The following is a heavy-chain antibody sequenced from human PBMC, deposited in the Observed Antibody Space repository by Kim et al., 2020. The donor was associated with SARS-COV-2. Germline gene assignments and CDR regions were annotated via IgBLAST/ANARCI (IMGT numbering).Heavy chain of an antibody. J-gene: IGHJ6*02. D-gene: IGHD2-21*01. CDR1: GASITTTSYF. CDR3: AGRIASYNYYGFDV. Sequence: SETLSLTCSVSGASITTTSYFWGWVRQPPGKGLEWIRSVSYSGNTYYNPSLKSRVTISLHKSKNDFSLNLTSVTAADTALYYCAGRIASYNYYGFDVWGQGTTVTVYS. CDR2: VSYSGNT. V-gene: IGHV4-39*07.